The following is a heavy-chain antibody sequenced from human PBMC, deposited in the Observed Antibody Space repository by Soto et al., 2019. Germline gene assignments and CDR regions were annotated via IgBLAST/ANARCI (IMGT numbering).Heavy chain of an antibody. D-gene: IGHD3-9*01. V-gene: IGHV4-34*01. J-gene: IGHJ2*01. CDR3: ARESHDILTGPPWVWYFDL. CDR1: GGSFSGYY. Sequence: QVQLQQWGAGPLRPLETLSLTCGVSGGSFSGYYRAWIRQSPGKGLEWIGEINDRGPINYNPSLKSRVSISVDTSKNHYSLNLRSVTAADTAVYYCARESHDILTGPPWVWYFDLWGRGTLVTVSS. CDR2: INDRGPI.